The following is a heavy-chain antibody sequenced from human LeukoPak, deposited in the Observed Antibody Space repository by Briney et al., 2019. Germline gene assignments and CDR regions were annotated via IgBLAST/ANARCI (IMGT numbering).Heavy chain of an antibody. J-gene: IGHJ4*02. CDR1: GFTFSSYG. CDR2: ISYDGSIK. D-gene: IGHD6-19*01. Sequence: GRSLRLSCAASGFTFSSYGMHWVRQAPGKGLEWVAVISYDGSIKYYADSVKGRFTISRGNSKNTLYLQMNSLRAEDTAVYYCAKEYASGWVDYWGQGTLVTVSS. V-gene: IGHV3-30*18. CDR3: AKEYASGWVDY.